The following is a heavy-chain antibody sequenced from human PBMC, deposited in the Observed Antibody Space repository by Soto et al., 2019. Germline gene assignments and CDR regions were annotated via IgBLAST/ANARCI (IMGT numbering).Heavy chain of an antibody. Sequence: SETLSLTCTVSGGSISSGGYYWSWIRQHPGKGLEWIGYIYYSGSTYYNPSLKSRVTISVDTSKNQFSLKLSSVTAADTAVYYCARSFRPSYSLFDPWGQGTLVTVSS. CDR1: GGSISSGGYY. CDR2: IYYSGST. V-gene: IGHV4-31*03. J-gene: IGHJ5*02. D-gene: IGHD2-15*01. CDR3: ARSFRPSYSLFDP.